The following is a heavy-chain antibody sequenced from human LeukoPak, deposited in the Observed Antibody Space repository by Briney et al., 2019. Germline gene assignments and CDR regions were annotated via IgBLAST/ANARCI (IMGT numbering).Heavy chain of an antibody. J-gene: IGHJ3*02. CDR1: VGSISSYY. CDR3: ATDIQQSTAFDI. Sequence: SETLSLTCTLSVGSISSYYWKWIRQSPGKGLEWIGYIYYSGVTNYNPSLKSRVTISVEKSKDQYSLKLSSVTAPDTALYFCATDIQQSTAFDISGHGAIVSVSP. V-gene: IGHV4-59*01. D-gene: IGHD5-18*01. CDR2: IYYSGVT.